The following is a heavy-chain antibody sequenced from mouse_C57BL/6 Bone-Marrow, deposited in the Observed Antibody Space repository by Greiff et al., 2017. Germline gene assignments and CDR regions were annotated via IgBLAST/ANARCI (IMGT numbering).Heavy chain of an antibody. V-gene: IGHV1-82*01. CDR1: GYAFSSSW. CDR3: ARWADGLSYAMDY. Sequence: QVQLQQSGPELVKPGASVKISCKASGYAFSSSWMNWVKQRPGKGLEWIGRIYPGDGDTNYNGKFKGKATLTADKSSSTAYMQLSSLTSEDYAVYFCARWADGLSYAMDYWGQGTSVTVSS. CDR2: IYPGDGDT. D-gene: IGHD1-1*02. J-gene: IGHJ4*01.